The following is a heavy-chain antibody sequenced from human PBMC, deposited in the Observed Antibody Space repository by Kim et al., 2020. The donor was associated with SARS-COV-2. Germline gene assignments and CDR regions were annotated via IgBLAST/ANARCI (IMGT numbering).Heavy chain of an antibody. J-gene: IGHJ4*02. CDR2: IYHSGST. CDR3: ARKPYYYGSGSYFDY. Sequence: SETLSLTCTVSGSSISSGYYWGWIRQPPGKGLEWIGSIYHSGSTYYNPSLKSRVTISVDTSKNQFSLKLSSVTAADTAVYYCARKPYYYGSGSYFDYWGQGTLVTVSS. D-gene: IGHD3-10*01. V-gene: IGHV4-38-2*02. CDR1: GSSISSGYY.